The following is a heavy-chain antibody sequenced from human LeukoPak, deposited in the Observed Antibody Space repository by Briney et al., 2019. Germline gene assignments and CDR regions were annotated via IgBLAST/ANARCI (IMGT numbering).Heavy chain of an antibody. V-gene: IGHV1-2*02. CDR3: ARESGYGEHNYYYYYMDV. CDR1: GYTFTGYY. Sequence: HWASVKVSCKASGYTFTGYYMHWVRQAPGQGLEWMGWINPNSGGTNYAQKFQGRVTMTRDTFISTAYMELSRLRSDDTAVYYCARESGYGEHNYYYYYMDVWGKGTTVTISS. D-gene: IGHD4-17*01. CDR2: INPNSGGT. J-gene: IGHJ6*03.